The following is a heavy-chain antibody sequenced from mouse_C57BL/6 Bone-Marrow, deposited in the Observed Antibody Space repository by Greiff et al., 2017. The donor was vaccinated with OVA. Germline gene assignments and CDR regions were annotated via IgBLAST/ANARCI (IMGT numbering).Heavy chain of an antibody. V-gene: IGHV5-9-1*02. J-gene: IGHJ4*01. CDR1: GFTFSSYA. D-gene: IGHD2-5*01. Sequence: EVQGVESGVGLVKPGGSLKLSCAASGFTFSSYAMSWVRQTPEKRLEWVAYISSGGDYIYYADTVKGRFTISRDNARNTLYLQMSSLKSEDTAMYYCTRRAYSNYAMDYWGQGTSVTVSS. CDR3: TRRAYSNYAMDY. CDR2: ISSGGDYI.